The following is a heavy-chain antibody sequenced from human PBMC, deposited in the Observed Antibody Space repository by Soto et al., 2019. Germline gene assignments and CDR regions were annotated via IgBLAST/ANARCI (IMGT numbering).Heavy chain of an antibody. J-gene: IGHJ4*02. CDR3: VRANWNSY. D-gene: IGHD1-1*01. Sequence: EVQLVESGGGLVQPGGSLRLSCADSGFTFRNYWMHWVRQAPGKGLVWVSRVTSDVSSTNYADSVKGRFTVSRDTAKNTLYLPMNSLRVEDMAVYYCVRANWNSYWGQGTLVTLAS. CDR2: VTSDVSST. CDR1: GFTFRNYW. V-gene: IGHV3-74*01.